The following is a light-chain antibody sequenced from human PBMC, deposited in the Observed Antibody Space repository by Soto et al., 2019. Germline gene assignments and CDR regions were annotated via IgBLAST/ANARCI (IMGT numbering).Light chain of an antibody. CDR1: SSDVGVFNY. J-gene: IGLJ3*02. V-gene: IGLV2-14*03. CDR3: IAYATSSTWV. CDR2: EVT. Sequence: QSVLTQPASVSGSPGQSITISCTGTSSDVGVFNYVSWYQQHPGRVPRLLIYEVTHRPSGVSDRFSGSKSGNTPSLTISRLRPEDESTYFCIAYATSSTWVFGGGTKLTVL.